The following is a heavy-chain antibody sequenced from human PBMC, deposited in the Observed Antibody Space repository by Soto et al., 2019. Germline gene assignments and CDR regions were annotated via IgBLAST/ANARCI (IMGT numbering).Heavy chain of an antibody. V-gene: IGHV3-23*01. CDR1: GFTFSSYA. D-gene: IGHD3-22*01. CDR3: AKWDNLSYMIVVVGGYYFDY. J-gene: IGHJ4*02. CDR2: ISGSGGST. Sequence: EVQLLEAGGGLVQPGGSLRLSCAASGFTFSSYAMSWVRQAPGKGLEWVSAISGSGGSTYYADSVKGRFTISRDNSKNTLYLQMNSLRAEDTAVYYCAKWDNLSYMIVVVGGYYFDYWGQGTLVTVSS.